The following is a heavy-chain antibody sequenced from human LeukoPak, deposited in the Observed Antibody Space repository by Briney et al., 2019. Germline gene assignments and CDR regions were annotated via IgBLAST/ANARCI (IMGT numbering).Heavy chain of an antibody. CDR3: ASFTPYYYGPY. Sequence: GRSLRLSCAASGFTFSSYGMHWVRQAPGKGLEWVAVISYDGSNKYYADSVKGRFTISRDNSKNTLYLQMNSLRTEDTAVYYCASFTPYYYGPYWGQGTLVTVSS. J-gene: IGHJ4*02. CDR2: ISYDGSNK. V-gene: IGHV3-30*03. D-gene: IGHD3-10*01. CDR1: GFTFSSYG.